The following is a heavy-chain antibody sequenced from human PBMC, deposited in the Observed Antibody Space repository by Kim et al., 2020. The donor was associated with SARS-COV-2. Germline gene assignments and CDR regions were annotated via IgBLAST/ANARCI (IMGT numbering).Heavy chain of an antibody. CDR3: AGSQGDY. V-gene: IGHV3-53*01. J-gene: IGHJ4*02. CDR1: GFSVSTSC. CDR2: LCSAGST. Sequence: GGSLRLSRAASGFSVSTSCMSWVRQAPGKGLEWVSVLCSAGSTSYADSVKGRFTISRDDSRNTLYLQMNSLRVEDTAVYYCAGSQGDYWGQGTLVTVSS.